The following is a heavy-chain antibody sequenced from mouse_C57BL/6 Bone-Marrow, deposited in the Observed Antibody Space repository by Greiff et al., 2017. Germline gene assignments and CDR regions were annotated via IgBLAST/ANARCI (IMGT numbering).Heavy chain of an antibody. D-gene: IGHD2-4*01. CDR2: IYPRSGNT. Sequence: QVHVKQSGAELARPGASVKLSCKASGYTFTSYGISWVKQRTGQGLEWIGEIYPRSGNTYYNEKFKGKATLTADKSSSTAYMELRSLTSEDSAVYFCAIYYYYDGDYAMDYWGQGTSVTVSS. CDR1: GYTFTSYG. V-gene: IGHV1-81*01. CDR3: AIYYYYDGDYAMDY. J-gene: IGHJ4*01.